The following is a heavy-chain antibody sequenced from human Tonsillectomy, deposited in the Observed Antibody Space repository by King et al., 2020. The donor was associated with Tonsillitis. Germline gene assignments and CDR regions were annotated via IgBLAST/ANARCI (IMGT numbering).Heavy chain of an antibody. D-gene: IGHD4-17*01. CDR2: SNWNGGSR. CDR1: GFTFDDYG. J-gene: IGHJ4*02. Sequence: VQLVESGGGVVRPGGSLRLACAASGFTFDDYGMSWVRQAPGKGLEWGVGSNWNGGSRGYAVFVKGRFTISRDNAKNSLYLQMNSLRAEDTALYYCARDLASYGDHGLGYWGQGTLVTVSS. CDR3: ARDLASYGDHGLGY. V-gene: IGHV3-20*04.